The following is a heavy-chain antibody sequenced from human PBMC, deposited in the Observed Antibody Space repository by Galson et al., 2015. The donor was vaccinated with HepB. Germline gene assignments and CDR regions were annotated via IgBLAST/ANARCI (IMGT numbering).Heavy chain of an antibody. CDR3: ARDLSKGQQLYFDY. V-gene: IGHV3-30-3*01. J-gene: IGHJ4*02. D-gene: IGHD6-13*01. Sequence: SLRLSCAASGFTFSSYAMHWVRQAPGKGLEWVAVISYDGSNKYYADSVKGRFTISRDNSKNTLYLQMNSLRVEDTAVYYCARDLSKGQQLYFDYWGQGTLVTVSS. CDR1: GFTFSSYA. CDR2: ISYDGSNK.